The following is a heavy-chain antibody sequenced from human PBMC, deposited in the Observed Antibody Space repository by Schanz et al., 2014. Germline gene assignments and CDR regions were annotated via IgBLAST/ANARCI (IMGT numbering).Heavy chain of an antibody. CDR3: ARGLIAAAGGAFDY. J-gene: IGHJ4*02. CDR1: GFTFSSYS. CDR2: INTGVNT. D-gene: IGHD6-13*01. V-gene: IGHV3-23*04. Sequence: EVQLVESGGGLVQPGGSLRLSCTASGFTFSSYSMNWVRQAPGKGLEWVSAINTGVNTYYADSVRGRFTMSRDNSKNTLYLQMNSPRAGDAAVYYCARGLIAAAGGAFDYWGQGTLVAVSA.